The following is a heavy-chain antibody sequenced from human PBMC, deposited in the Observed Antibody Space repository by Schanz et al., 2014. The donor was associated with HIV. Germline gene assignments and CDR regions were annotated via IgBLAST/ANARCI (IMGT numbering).Heavy chain of an antibody. D-gene: IGHD1-1*01. CDR2: LFGSNE. V-gene: IGHV3-30*04. J-gene: IGHJ5*02. CDR3: ARENWDVAIGYS. Sequence: QAQLVESGGGVVQPGGSLRLSCAASGFSSSNSVIHWVRQAPGKGLEWVAALFGSNEHYKESVKGRFTISRDNAKNSVYLQMNSLRGEDTAVYYCARENWDVAIGYSWGQGVLVIVSA. CDR1: GFSSSNSV.